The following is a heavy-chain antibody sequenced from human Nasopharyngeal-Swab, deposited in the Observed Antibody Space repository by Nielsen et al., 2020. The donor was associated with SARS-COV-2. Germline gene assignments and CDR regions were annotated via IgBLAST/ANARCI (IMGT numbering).Heavy chain of an antibody. V-gene: IGHV1-69*13. CDR2: IIPIFGTA. J-gene: IGHJ6*02. CDR1: GGTFSSYA. CDR3: ARPAVVVPAAGYYYYGMDV. Sequence: SVKVSCKASGGTFSSYAISWVRQAPGQGLEWMGGIIPIFGTANYAQKFQGRVTITADESTSTAYMELSSLRSEDTAVYYCARPAVVVPAAGYYYYGMDVWGQGITVTVSS. D-gene: IGHD2-2*01.